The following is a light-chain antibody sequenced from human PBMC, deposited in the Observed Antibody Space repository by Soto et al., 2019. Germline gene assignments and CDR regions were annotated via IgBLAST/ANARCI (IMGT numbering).Light chain of an antibody. CDR2: EVN. Sequence: QSALTQPASVSGSPGQSITISCTGTSSDVGTYNLVSWYQQRPGKAPKLMIYEVNKRPSGVSSRFSASKSGSAASLTISGLQAEDEADYYRCSYVDDRAWVFGGGTKLTVL. J-gene: IGLJ3*02. CDR1: SSDVGTYNL. V-gene: IGLV2-23*02. CDR3: CSYVDDRAWV.